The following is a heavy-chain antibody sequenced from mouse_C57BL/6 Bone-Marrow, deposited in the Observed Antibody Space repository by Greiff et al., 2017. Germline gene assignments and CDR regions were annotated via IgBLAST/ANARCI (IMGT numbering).Heavy chain of an antibody. D-gene: IGHD1-1*01. CDR2: IGPGSGST. V-gene: IGHV1-77*01. J-gene: IGHJ3*01. CDR1: GYTFTDYY. CDR3: ARSGEYHYGSSYAWFAY. Sequence: QVHVKQSGAELVKPGASVKISCKASGYTFTDYYINWVKQRPGQGLEWIGKIGPGSGSTYYNEKFKGQATLTADKSSRPAYMQLSSLTSEDSAVYFCARSGEYHYGSSYAWFAYWGQGTLVTVSA.